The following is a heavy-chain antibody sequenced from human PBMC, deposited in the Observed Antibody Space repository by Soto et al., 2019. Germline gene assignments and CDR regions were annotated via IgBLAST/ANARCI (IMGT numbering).Heavy chain of an antibody. J-gene: IGHJ5*02. Sequence: QVQLVQSGGGVVQPGRSLRLSCAASGFDCNTYGLHWVRQAPGKGLEWVAGISFDGGNQYYADSVKGRFTISRDKSTDTLYRQMNGLGAEATATYCCAKDSSVTAAGSGGWCDPWGQGTLVTVSS. CDR2: ISFDGGNQ. CDR3: AKDSSVTAAGSGGWCDP. CDR1: GFDCNTYG. D-gene: IGHD6-13*01. V-gene: IGHV3-30*18.